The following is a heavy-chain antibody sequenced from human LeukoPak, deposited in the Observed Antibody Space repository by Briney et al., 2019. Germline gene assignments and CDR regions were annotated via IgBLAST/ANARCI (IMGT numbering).Heavy chain of an antibody. Sequence: GPSXXVSCKASGGTVSSYAISWVRQAPGQGREWMGGIIPIFGTANYAKKFHGTVTITTGESTSTAYMELSSLRSQDTALCYCATSSGYFEYFQRSGQGTLATVSS. D-gene: IGHD3-22*01. CDR2: IIPIFGTA. J-gene: IGHJ1*01. V-gene: IGHV1-69*05. CDR3: ATSSGYFEYFQR. CDR1: GGTVSSYA.